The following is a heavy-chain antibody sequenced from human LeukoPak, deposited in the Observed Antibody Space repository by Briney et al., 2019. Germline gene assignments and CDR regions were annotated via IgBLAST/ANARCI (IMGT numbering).Heavy chain of an antibody. J-gene: IGHJ3*02. CDR1: GGTFSSYA. CDR2: ISPIFGTA. V-gene: IGHV1-69*13. CDR3: ARDRGPRGVLFDI. D-gene: IGHD3-10*01. Sequence: GASVKVSCKASGGTFSSYAISWVRQAPGQGLEWMGGISPIFGTANYAQKFQGRVTITADESTSTAYAELSSLRSEDTAVYYCARDRGPRGVLFDIWGQGTMVTVSS.